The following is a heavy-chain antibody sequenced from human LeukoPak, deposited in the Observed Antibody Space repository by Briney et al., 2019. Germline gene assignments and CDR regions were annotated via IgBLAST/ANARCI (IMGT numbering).Heavy chain of an antibody. J-gene: IGHJ4*02. V-gene: IGHV3-30-3*01. Sequence: GRSLRLSCTASGFTFSSYAMHWVRQAPGKGLEWVAVISYDGNNIHYADSVKGRFTISKDNAKNTVYLQMNSLRAEDTAVYYCVSFYETYWGRGTLVTVSS. CDR1: GFTFSSYA. CDR2: ISYDGNNI. D-gene: IGHD2/OR15-2a*01. CDR3: VSFYETY.